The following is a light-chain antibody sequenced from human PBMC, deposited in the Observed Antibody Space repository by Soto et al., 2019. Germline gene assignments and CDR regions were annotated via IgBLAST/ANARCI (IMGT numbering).Light chain of an antibody. V-gene: IGKV1-5*01. J-gene: IGKJ2*01. CDR1: QSVARW. CDR2: DAS. CDR3: QQYYSDSPST. Sequence: DIQMTQSPSTLSASVGDRVTITCRASQSVARWLAWYQQKPGKVPKLLIYDASTLASGVPSRFSGSGSGTEFTLTIRGLQPDDFATFYCQQYYSDSPSTFGQGTKVHIK.